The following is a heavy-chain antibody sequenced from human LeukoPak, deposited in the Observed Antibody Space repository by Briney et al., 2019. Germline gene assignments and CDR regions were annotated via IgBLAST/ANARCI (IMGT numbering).Heavy chain of an antibody. CDR1: GYTFTGYY. D-gene: IGHD6-19*01. CDR2: INPNSGGT. J-gene: IGHJ4*02. CDR3: ARDGRAVAGTASDY. V-gene: IGHV1-2*02. Sequence: ASVKVSCKASGYTFTGYYMHWVRQAPGQGLEWMGWINPNSGGTNYAQKFQGRVTMTRDTSISTAYVELGRLRSDDTAVYYRARDGRAVAGTASDYWGQGTLVTVSS.